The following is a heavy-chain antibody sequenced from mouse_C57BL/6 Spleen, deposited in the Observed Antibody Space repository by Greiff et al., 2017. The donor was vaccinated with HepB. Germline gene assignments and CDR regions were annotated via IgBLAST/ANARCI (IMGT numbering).Heavy chain of an antibody. J-gene: IGHJ3*01. Sequence: VQLQQSGPELVKPGASVKMSCKASGYTFTDYNMHWVKQSHGKSLEWIGYINPNNGGTSYNQKFKGKATLTVNKSSSTAYMELRSLTSEDSAVYYCARYPPANWGSWFAYWGEGTLVTVSA. D-gene: IGHD4-1*01. CDR3: ARYPPANWGSWFAY. V-gene: IGHV1-22*01. CDR2: INPNNGGT. CDR1: GYTFTDYN.